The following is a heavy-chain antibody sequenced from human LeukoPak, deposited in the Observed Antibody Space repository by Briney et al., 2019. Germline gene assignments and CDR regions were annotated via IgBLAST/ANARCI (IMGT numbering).Heavy chain of an antibody. D-gene: IGHD2-15*01. V-gene: IGHV4-59*08. CDR3: VRVDGRNWFDP. Sequence: SETLSLTCTVSGGSISSYYWSWIRQPPGKGLEWIGYIYYSGSTNYNPSLKSRVTISVDTSKNQFSLKLSSVTAADTAVYYCVRVDGRNWFDPWGQGTLVTVSS. CDR2: IYYSGST. J-gene: IGHJ5*02. CDR1: GGSISSYY.